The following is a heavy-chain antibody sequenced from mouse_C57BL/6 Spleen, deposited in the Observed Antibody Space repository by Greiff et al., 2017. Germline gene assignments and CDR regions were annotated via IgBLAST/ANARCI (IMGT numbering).Heavy chain of an antibody. Sequence: EVKVVESGGGLVQPGGSLSLSCAASGFTFTDYYMSWVRQPPGKALEWLGFIRNKANGYTTEYSASVKGRFTISRDNSQSILYLQMNALRAEDSATYYCARSQLGPLYFDYWGQGTTLTVSS. J-gene: IGHJ2*01. V-gene: IGHV7-3*01. CDR3: ARSQLGPLYFDY. D-gene: IGHD4-1*02. CDR2: IRNKANGYTT. CDR1: GFTFTDYY.